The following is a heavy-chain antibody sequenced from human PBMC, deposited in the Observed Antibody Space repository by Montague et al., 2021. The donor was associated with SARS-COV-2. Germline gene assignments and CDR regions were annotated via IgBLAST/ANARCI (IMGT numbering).Heavy chain of an antibody. CDR3: AKDARWYYDCSGYSYYYYGMDV. CDR1: GFTFSSYA. CDR2: IYSGGSSA. D-gene: IGHD3-22*01. J-gene: IGHJ6*02. Sequence: SLRLSCAASGFTFSSYAMSWVRQAPGKGLEWVSVIYSGGSSAYYADSVKGRFTISRDNSKNTLYLQMNSLRAEDTAVYYCAKDARWYYDCSGYSYYYYGMDVWGQGTTVTVSS. V-gene: IGHV3-23*03.